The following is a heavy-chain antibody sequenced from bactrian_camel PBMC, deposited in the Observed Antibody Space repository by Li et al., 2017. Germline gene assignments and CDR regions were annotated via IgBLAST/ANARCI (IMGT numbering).Heavy chain of an antibody. Sequence: HVQLVESGGGSVQAGGSLRLSCAASGDIGRTNCMGWFRQAPGKKREGVALLGADGTTTKYADSVKGRFTISKDNAKNTLSLQMNSLKPEDTAKYYCAADPSGGTCSIRTADWNYWGQGTQVTVS. D-gene: IGHD7*01. CDR2: LGADGTTT. CDR3: AADPSGGTCSIRTADWNY. CDR1: GDIGRTNC. V-gene: IGHV3S53*01. J-gene: IGHJ4*01.